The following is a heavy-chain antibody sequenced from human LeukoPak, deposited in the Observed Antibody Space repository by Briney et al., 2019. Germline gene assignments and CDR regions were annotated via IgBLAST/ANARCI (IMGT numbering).Heavy chain of an antibody. V-gene: IGHV3-30-3*02. CDR2: TSDDGSAK. J-gene: IGHJ4*02. CDR3: AKQLGYCSDGSCYFPY. Sequence: GGSLRLSCAASGFTFSSYAMHWVRQAPGKGLQWLALTSDDGSAKYYADSVQGRFTISRDNSKSTLCLQMNSLRAEDTAVYYCAKQLGYCSDGSCYFPYWGQGTLVTVSS. D-gene: IGHD2-15*01. CDR1: GFTFSSYA.